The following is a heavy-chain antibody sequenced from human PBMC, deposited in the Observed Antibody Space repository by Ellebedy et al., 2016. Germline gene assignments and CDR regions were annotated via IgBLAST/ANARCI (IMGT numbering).Heavy chain of an antibody. CDR2: VFYGGGT. CDR1: GGSVDTYY. V-gene: IGHV4-59*02. Sequence: SETLSLTXTVSGGSVDTYYWTWIRQSPGKGLDWIGYVFYGGGTKYNPSLRSRVTISLDTSKNQFSLRVTSVAAADTAVYYCARDVSLYSSSPSFDSWGQGMLVTVSS. CDR3: ARDVSLYSSSPSFDS. J-gene: IGHJ4*02. D-gene: IGHD6-6*01.